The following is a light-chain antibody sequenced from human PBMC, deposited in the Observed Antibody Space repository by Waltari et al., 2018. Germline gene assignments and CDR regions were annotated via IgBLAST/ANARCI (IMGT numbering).Light chain of an antibody. Sequence: TLSCRASQSVSSNLAWYQQKPGQAPRLLINGASTRATGVPDRFSGSGSGTEFTLTISSLQSEDFAVYYCLQYNDWPPLTFGGGTKVEIK. V-gene: IGKV3-15*01. CDR1: QSVSSN. CDR3: LQYNDWPPLT. J-gene: IGKJ4*01. CDR2: GAS.